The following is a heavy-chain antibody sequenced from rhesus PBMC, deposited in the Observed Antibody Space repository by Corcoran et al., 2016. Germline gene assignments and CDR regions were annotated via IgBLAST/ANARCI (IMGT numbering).Heavy chain of an antibody. D-gene: IGHD3-16*01. CDR3: ARYSYGGSYPFDD. CDR1: GGSISSNY. CDR2: IYGGSGST. V-gene: IGHV4-147*01. Sequence: QVQLQESGPGLVKPSETLSLTCAVSGGSISSNYWSWLRPSPGKVLEWIGYIYGGSGSTSYNPSLKSRVTISTDTSKNQFSLKLSSVTAADTAVYFCARYSYGGSYPFDDWGQGVLVTVSS. J-gene: IGHJ4*01.